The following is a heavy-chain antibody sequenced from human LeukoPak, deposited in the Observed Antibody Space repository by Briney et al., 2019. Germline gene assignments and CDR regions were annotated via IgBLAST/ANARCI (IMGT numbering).Heavy chain of an antibody. V-gene: IGHV1-69*13. CDR2: IIPVFGTA. Sequence: PEASVKVSCKASGGTFSSYAISWVRQAPGQGLEWMGGIIPVFGTANYAQKFQGRVTITADESTSTAYMELSSLRSEDTAVYYCAREERFTMVRGGVYWGQGTLVTVSS. CDR1: GGTFSSYA. CDR3: AREERFTMVRGGVY. J-gene: IGHJ4*02. D-gene: IGHD3-10*01.